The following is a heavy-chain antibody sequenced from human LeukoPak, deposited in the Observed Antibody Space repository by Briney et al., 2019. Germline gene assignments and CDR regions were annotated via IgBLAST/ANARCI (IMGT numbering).Heavy chain of an antibody. CDR1: GGTFSSYA. V-gene: IGHV1-2*02. D-gene: IGHD6-13*01. CDR2: INPNSGGT. CDR3: ASLKSIAAAGVGSNWFDP. Sequence: ASVKVSCKASGGTFSSYAISWVRQAPGQGLEWMGWINPNSGGTNYAQKFQGRVTMTRDTSISTAYMELSRLRSDDTAVYYCASLKSIAAAGVGSNWFDPWGQGTLVTVSS. J-gene: IGHJ5*02.